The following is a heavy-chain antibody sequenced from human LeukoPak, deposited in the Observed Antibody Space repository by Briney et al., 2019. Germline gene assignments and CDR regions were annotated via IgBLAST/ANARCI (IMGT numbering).Heavy chain of an antibody. Sequence: PGRSLRLSCAASGFTFSSYAMHWVPQGPGKWLEWLAVISYDGSNKYYADSVKGRFTISRDNSKNTLYLQMNSLRAEDTAVYYCARGRRGDSSGYYYPFDYWGQGTLVTVSS. V-gene: IGHV3-30-3*01. CDR1: GFTFSSYA. CDR2: ISYDGSNK. J-gene: IGHJ4*02. CDR3: ARGRRGDSSGYYYPFDY. D-gene: IGHD3-22*01.